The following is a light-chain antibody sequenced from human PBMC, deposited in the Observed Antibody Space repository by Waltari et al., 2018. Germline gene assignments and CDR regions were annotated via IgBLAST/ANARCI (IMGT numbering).Light chain of an antibody. V-gene: IGKV4-1*01. J-gene: IGKJ2*01. CDR1: QSVLYSSNNNNY. CDR2: WAS. Sequence: DTVMTQSPDSLAVSLGERATINCKSSQSVLYSSNNNNYLAWSQQKPGQPPKLLINWASTRESGVPDRFSGSGSGTDFTLTISSLQAEDVAVYYCQQYYSIPYTFGQGTKLEIK. CDR3: QQYYSIPYT.